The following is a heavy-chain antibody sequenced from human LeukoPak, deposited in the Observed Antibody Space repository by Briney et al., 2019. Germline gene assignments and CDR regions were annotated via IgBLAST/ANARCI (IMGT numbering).Heavy chain of an antibody. CDR1: GGSISSYY. CDR3: ARGGIVVVITTPGWWFDP. J-gene: IGHJ5*02. D-gene: IGHD3-22*01. V-gene: IGHV4-59*12. CDR2: MYYSGST. Sequence: SETLSLTCTVSGGSISSYYWSWIRQPPGKGLEWIGYMYYSGSTNYNPSLKSRVTISVDTSKNQFSLKLSSVTAADTAVYYCARGGIVVVITTPGWWFDPWGQGTLVTVSS.